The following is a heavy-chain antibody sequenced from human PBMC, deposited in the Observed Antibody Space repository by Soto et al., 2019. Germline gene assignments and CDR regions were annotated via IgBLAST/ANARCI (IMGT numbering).Heavy chain of an antibody. V-gene: IGHV3-48*02. CDR3: ARDWSWQSL. D-gene: IGHD1-26*01. CDR1: GFTFSCCV. CDR2: ISNTGNTI. Sequence: GGSLRLSCAASGFTFSCCVMNWVRQAPGKGLEWISSISNTGNTIYYADSVKGRFTISRDYAKNSLYLQMNSLRDEDTAVYYCARDWSWQSLWGQGTLVTVSS. J-gene: IGHJ4*02.